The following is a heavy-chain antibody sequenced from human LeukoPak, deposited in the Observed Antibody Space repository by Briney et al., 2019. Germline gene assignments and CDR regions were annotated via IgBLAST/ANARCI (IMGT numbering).Heavy chain of an antibody. CDR3: ARDLGRVPAAPVGY. CDR1: GFTFSSYA. D-gene: IGHD2-2*01. Sequence: GSLRLSCAASGFTFSSYAMHWVRQAPGKGLEWVAVISYDGSNKYYADSVKGRFTISRDNSKNTLYLQMNSLRAEDTAVYYCARDLGRVPAAPVGYWGQGTLVTVSS. CDR2: ISYDGSNK. V-gene: IGHV3-30-3*01. J-gene: IGHJ4*02.